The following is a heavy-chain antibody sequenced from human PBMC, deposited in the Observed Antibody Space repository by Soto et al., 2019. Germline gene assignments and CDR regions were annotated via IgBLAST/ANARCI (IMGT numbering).Heavy chain of an antibody. CDR1: GITFEDHA. Sequence: GVPLSPPSSASGITFEDHAMHWVRLAPGKGLEWVSGISSSGSTIYYADSVKGRFTISRDNAKNSLYLQMNSLRAEDTVVYYCARDRVDYYYVMDCWGHGSTVTVSS. V-gene: IGHV3-48*03. J-gene: IGHJ6*02. D-gene: IGHD2-15*01. CDR3: ARDRVDYYYVMDC. CDR2: ISSSGSTI.